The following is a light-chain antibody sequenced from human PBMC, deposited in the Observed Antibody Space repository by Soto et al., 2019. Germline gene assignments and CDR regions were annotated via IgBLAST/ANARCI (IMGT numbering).Light chain of an antibody. V-gene: IGKV3-20*01. CDR3: QQYGNSPQT. Sequence: EIVLTQSPATLSLSPGERATLSCRASQRVNSNYVAWYHHKPGQAPRLLFYGASHRATGTPDRFSGSGSGTDFTLTISRLEPEDFAVYYWQQYGNSPQTFGQGTKVEI. CDR1: QRVNSNY. J-gene: IGKJ1*01. CDR2: GAS.